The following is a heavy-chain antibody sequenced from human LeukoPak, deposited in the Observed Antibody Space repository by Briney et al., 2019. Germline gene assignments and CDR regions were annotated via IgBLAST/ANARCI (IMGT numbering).Heavy chain of an antibody. J-gene: IGHJ4*02. CDR2: ISSSSSTI. Sequence: GGSLRLSCAASGFTFSSYSMNWVRQAPGKGLEWVSYISSSSSTIYYADSVKGRFTISRDNSANTLYLQMSSLRVEDTAVYYCAREWGRIAVAGGPGYWGQGALVTVSS. CDR1: GFTFSSYS. D-gene: IGHD6-19*01. CDR3: AREWGRIAVAGGPGY. V-gene: IGHV3-48*01.